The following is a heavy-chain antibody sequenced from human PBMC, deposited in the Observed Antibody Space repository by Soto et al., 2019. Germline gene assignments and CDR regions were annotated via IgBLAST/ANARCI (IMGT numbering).Heavy chain of an antibody. D-gene: IGHD2-21*01. J-gene: IGHJ6*02. CDR3: ARAHTAHVPLAMDV. CDR1: GGSVSSGSYY. CDR2: ISDTGSG. Sequence: QVQLQESGPGLVKPSETLAVTCTVSGGSVSSGSYYWSWIRQPPGKGLEWVGCISDTGSGDYNTSLKSRATISLHTSQTQCPPRLNSVPAADTAVYNCARAHTAHVPLAMDVWGQGTTVTVSS. V-gene: IGHV4-61*01.